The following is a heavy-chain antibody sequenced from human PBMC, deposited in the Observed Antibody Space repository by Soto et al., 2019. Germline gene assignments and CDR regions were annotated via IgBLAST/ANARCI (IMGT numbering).Heavy chain of an antibody. CDR2: IYYSGST. D-gene: IGHD2-2*01. CDR3: ARDGRYRSSSGPGYYDY. V-gene: IGHV4-30-4*01. Sequence: QVQLQESGPGLVKPSQTLSLTCTVSGGSISSGDYYWSWIRQPPGKGLEWIGYIYYSGSTYYNPSLKSRFTLSVDSSTSEFPLQLSSVTAADTSVYYSARDGRYRSSSGPGYYDYWGQGTMVTVS. CDR1: GGSISSGDYY. J-gene: IGHJ4*02.